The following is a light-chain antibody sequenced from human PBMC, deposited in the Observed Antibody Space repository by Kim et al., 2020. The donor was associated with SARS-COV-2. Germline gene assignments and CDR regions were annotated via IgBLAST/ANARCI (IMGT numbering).Light chain of an antibody. CDR1: QDIGND. Sequence: AIQMTQSPSSLSAAVGDRVTITCRASQDIGNDLGWYQHKPGKAPKLLMFGTDTLHGGVPSRFTGSGSGTDFTLTISSLQPEDFGTYYCLQDYTYPLTFGGGTKVDIK. CDR3: LQDYTYPLT. CDR2: GTD. J-gene: IGKJ4*01. V-gene: IGKV1-6*01.